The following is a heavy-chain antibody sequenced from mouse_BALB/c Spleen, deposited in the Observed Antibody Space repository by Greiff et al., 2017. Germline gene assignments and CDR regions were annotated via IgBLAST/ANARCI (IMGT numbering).Heavy chain of an antibody. CDR3: ARDYRYDARAMDY. Sequence: EVQLVESGPELVKPGASVKMSCKASGYTFTSYVMHWVKQKPGQGLEWIGYINPYNDGTKYNEKFKGKATLTSDKSSSTAYMELSSLTSEDSAVYYCARDYRYDARAMDYWGQGTSVTVSS. CDR1: GYTFTSYV. V-gene: IGHV1-14*01. CDR2: INPYNDGT. D-gene: IGHD2-14*01. J-gene: IGHJ4*01.